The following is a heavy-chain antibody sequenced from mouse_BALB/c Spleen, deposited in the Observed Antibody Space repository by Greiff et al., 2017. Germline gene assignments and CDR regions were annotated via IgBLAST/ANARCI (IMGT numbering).Heavy chain of an antibody. J-gene: IGHJ2*01. V-gene: IGHV7-3*02. CDR1: GFTFTDYY. Sequence: DVKLVESGGGLVQPGGSLRLSCATSGFTFTDYYMSWVRQPPGKALEWLGFIRNKANGYTTEYSASVKGRFTISRDNSQSILHLQMNTLRAEDSATYYCARAHYGSYYFDYWGQGTTLTVSS. CDR3: ARAHYGSYYFDY. CDR2: IRNKANGYTT. D-gene: IGHD1-1*01.